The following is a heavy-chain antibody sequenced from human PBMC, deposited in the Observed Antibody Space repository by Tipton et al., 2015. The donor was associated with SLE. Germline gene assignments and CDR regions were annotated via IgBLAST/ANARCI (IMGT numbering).Heavy chain of an antibody. CDR3: ATRQGSGWYQSFDY. CDR2: IKEDGGEK. CDR1: GFTFSNYW. V-gene: IGHV3-7*01. Sequence: SLRLSCAASGFTFSNYWMTWVRQAPGKGLEWVANIKEDGGEKSYVDSVKGRFTISRDNAKNSLYLQMDNLRPEGTAVYYCATRQGSGWYQSFDYWGQGSPVTVSS. J-gene: IGHJ4*02. D-gene: IGHD6-19*01.